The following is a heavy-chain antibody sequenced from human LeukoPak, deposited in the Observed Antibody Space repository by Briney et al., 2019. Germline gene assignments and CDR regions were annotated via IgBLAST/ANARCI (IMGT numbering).Heavy chain of an antibody. CDR1: GGSFSSNSYY. D-gene: IGHD3-10*01. Sequence: TSSETLSLTCTVSGGSFSSNSYYWVWLRQPPGKGLEWIVSIYYSGSTYYNPSLHSRVTTSVDTSKNQFSLKLSSVTAADTAVYYCVTEGTKKYSYHGVGNYPIDHWAQGTLVPVSS. CDR2: IYYSGST. V-gene: IGHV4-39*07. CDR3: VTEGTKKYSYHGVGNYPIDH. J-gene: IGHJ4*02.